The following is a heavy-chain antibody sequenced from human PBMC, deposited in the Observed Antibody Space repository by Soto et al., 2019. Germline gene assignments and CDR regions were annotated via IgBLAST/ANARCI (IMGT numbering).Heavy chain of an antibody. CDR2: IYHSGST. V-gene: IGHV4-38-2*01. CDR1: GYSISSGYY. J-gene: IGHJ5*02. CDR3: ARGGPFCGGDCYSYNWFDP. D-gene: IGHD2-21*02. Sequence: SETLSLTCAVSGYSISSGYYWGWIRQPPGKGLEWIGSIYHSGSTYYNPSLKSRVTISVDTSKNQFSLKLSSVTAADTAVYYCARGGPFCGGDCYSYNWFDPWGQGALVTVSS.